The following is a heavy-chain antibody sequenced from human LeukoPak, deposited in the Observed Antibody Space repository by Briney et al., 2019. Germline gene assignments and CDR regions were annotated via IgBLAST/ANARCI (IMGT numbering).Heavy chain of an antibody. J-gene: IGHJ4*02. V-gene: IGHV4-38-2*02. D-gene: IGHD3-3*01. CDR3: ARDSDFWSGHLGDWDY. CDR1: GYSISSGYY. CDR2: IYHSGST. Sequence: SETLSLTCAVSGYSISSGYYWGWIRQPPGKGLEWIGSIYHSGSTYYNPSLKSRVTISVDTSKNQFSLKLSSVTAADTAVYYCARDSDFWSGHLGDWDYWGQGTLVTVSS.